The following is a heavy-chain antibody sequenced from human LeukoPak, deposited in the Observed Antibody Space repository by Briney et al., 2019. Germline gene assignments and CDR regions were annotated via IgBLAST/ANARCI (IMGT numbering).Heavy chain of an antibody. J-gene: IGHJ6*03. CDR2: IKEDGSEK. D-gene: IGHD6-19*01. CDR1: GFTFSKYW. CDR3: AREPIYIGSGWYYYYYMDV. Sequence: GGSLRLSCAASGFTFSKYWMSWARQAPGKGLEWVANIKEDGSEKYYVDSVKGRFTISRDIAKNSLYLQMNSLRAEDTAVYYCAREPIYIGSGWYYYYYMDVWGKGTTVTVSS. V-gene: IGHV3-7*01.